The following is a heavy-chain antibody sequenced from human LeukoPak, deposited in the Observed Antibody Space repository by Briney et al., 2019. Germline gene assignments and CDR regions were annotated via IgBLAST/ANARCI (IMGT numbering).Heavy chain of an antibody. V-gene: IGHV4-31*03. J-gene: IGHJ4*02. Sequence: SETLSPTCTVSGASFNSDDQYWNWIRQSPGKGLEWIGSIHPSGMLYNNPSLESRVTMSRDTSKNQFSLNLNSVTAADTAVYFCSRGLDSRKLGYWGQGILVAVSS. CDR2: IHPSGML. D-gene: IGHD3-22*01. CDR3: SRGLDSRKLGY. CDR1: GASFNSDDQY.